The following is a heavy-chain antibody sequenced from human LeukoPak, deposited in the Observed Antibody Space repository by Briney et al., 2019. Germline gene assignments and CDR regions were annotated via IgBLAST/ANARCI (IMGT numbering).Heavy chain of an antibody. CDR1: GFTFSSYA. CDR2: ISGSGGST. V-gene: IGHV3-23*01. J-gene: IGHJ4*02. Sequence: GGSLRLSCAASGFTFSSYAMSWVRQAPGKGLEWVSGISGSGGSTYYADSVKGRFTISRDNSKNTLYLQMNGLRAEDTAAYYCAKALYDSSGYYSFDYRGQGTLVTVSS. CDR3: AKALYDSSGYYSFDY. D-gene: IGHD3-22*01.